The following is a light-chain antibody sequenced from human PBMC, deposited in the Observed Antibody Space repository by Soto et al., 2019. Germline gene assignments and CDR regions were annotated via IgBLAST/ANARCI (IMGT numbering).Light chain of an antibody. CDR2: AAS. CDR3: QQYYNYPRT. V-gene: IGKV1-8*01. J-gene: IGKJ1*01. CDR1: QGISSY. Sequence: AIRMTQSPSPLSASTGDRVTITCRASQGISSYLAWYQQKPGKAPKLLIYAASTLQSGVPSRFSGSGSGKDFTLTFSCLQSEDFATYYCQQYYNYPRTFGQGTKVDIK.